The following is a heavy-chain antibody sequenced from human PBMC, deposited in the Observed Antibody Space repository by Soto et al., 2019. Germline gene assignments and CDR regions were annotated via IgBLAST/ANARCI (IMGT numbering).Heavy chain of an antibody. Sequence: QLQLQASDSGLVKPSQTLSLTCAVSGGSISSGGYSWSWIRQPPGKGLEWIGYIYHSGSTYYNPSLKSRVTISVDRSKNQFSLKLSSVTAADTAVYYCARVPDRWGQGTLVTVSS. CDR3: ARVPDR. J-gene: IGHJ5*02. CDR1: GGSISSGGYS. D-gene: IGHD2-2*01. CDR2: IYHSGST. V-gene: IGHV4-30-2*01.